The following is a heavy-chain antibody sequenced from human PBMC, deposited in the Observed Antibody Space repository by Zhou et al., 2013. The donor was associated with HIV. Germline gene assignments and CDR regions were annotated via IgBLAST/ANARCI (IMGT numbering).Heavy chain of an antibody. D-gene: IGHD3-22*01. Sequence: EVQLVESGGGLVQPGGSLRLSCEASGFTFSSHWMYWVRQAPGKGLVWVSRINSDGSITDYADSVKGRFIILRDNTANTMYLQMNSLRAEDTAVYYCAKDSGYYDTSGRGLDYFDYWGQGTLVTVSS. CDR2: INSDGSIT. CDR1: GFTFSSHW. J-gene: IGHJ4*02. V-gene: IGHV3-74*01. CDR3: AKDSGYYDTSGRGLDYFDY.